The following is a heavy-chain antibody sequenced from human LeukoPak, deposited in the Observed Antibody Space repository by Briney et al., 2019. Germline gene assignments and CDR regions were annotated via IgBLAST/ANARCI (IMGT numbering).Heavy chain of an antibody. CDR3: ARCAYYDILTGYSVSYYGMDV. J-gene: IGHJ6*02. CDR1: GFTFSDYY. V-gene: IGHV3-11*01. Sequence: GGSLRLSCAASGFTFSDYYMSWIRQAPGKGLEWVSYISSSGSTIYYADSVKGRFTISRDNAKNSLYLQMNSLRAEDTAVYYCARCAYYDILTGYSVSYYGMDVWGQGTTVTVSS. D-gene: IGHD3-9*01. CDR2: ISSSGSTI.